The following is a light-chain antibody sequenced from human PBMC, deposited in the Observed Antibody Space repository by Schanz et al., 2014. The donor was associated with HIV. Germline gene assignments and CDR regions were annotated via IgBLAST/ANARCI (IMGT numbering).Light chain of an antibody. V-gene: IGKV3-20*01. CDR2: GTS. CDR3: QQYDSSPYT. Sequence: EIVLTQSPGTLSLSPGERATLSCRASQSVSSSYLAWYQQKPGQAPRLLIYGTSSRATGIPDRFSGSGSGTDFTLTISRVEPEDFAVYYCQQYDSSPYTFGRGTKLEI. J-gene: IGKJ2*01. CDR1: QSVSSSY.